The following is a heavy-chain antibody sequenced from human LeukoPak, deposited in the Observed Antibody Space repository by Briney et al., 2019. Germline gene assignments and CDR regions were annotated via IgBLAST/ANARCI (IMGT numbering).Heavy chain of an antibody. V-gene: IGHV4-4*02. Sequence: SETLSLTCAVSGGSISSSNWWSWVRQPPGKGLEWNGEIYHSGSTNYNPSLKSRVTISVDKSKNQFSLKLSSVTAADTAVYYCAREGRYYAYNWFDPWGQGTLVTVSS. D-gene: IGHD1-26*01. J-gene: IGHJ5*02. CDR1: GGSISSSNW. CDR3: AREGRYYAYNWFDP. CDR2: IYHSGST.